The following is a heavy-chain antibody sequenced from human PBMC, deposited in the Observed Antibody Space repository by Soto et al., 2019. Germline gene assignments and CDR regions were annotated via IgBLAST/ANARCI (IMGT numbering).Heavy chain of an antibody. V-gene: IGHV4-39*01. CDR3: QISRKYCSSDRCYPGVFEA. CDR2: IYYSGST. Sequence: SETLSLTCTVSGGSISSSSHYWGWIRQPPGKGLEWIGNIYYSGSTYYNPSLKSRVTISVDTSKNQFSLKLSSVTAADTAVYYCQISRKYCSSDRCYPGVFEAWGQGTLVTVSS. CDR1: GGSISSSSHY. J-gene: IGHJ4*02. D-gene: IGHD2-2*01.